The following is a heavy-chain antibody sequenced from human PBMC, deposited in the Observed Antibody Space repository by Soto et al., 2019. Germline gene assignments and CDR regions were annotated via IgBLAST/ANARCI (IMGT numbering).Heavy chain of an antibody. Sequence: QVQLVQSGAEVKKPGSSVKVSCKASGGTFSSYAISWVRQAPGQGLEWMGGIIPIFGTANYAQKFQGRVTITADESTSTAYMELSSLRSEDTAVYYCARDYYDSAQDAFDIWGQGTMVTVSS. CDR2: IIPIFGTA. J-gene: IGHJ3*02. CDR3: ARDYYDSAQDAFDI. CDR1: GGTFSSYA. V-gene: IGHV1-69*01. D-gene: IGHD3-22*01.